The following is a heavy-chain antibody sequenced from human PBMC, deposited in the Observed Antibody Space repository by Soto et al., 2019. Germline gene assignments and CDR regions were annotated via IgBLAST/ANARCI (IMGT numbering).Heavy chain of an antibody. J-gene: IGHJ6*02. D-gene: IGHD3-10*01. CDR2: ISGSGTYT. V-gene: IGHV3-11*06. CDR1: GFTFSDFY. CDR3: ARVLGDYYGSGSYYPNYYGMDV. Sequence: QVQLVESGGGLVQPGGSLRLACAASGFTFSDFYISWIRQAPGKGLEWFSYISGSGTYTNYADSVKGRFTISRDNAKNALFQKMISLRAEDTAVDYSARVLGDYYGSGSYYPNYYGMDVWGQGTTVTVSS.